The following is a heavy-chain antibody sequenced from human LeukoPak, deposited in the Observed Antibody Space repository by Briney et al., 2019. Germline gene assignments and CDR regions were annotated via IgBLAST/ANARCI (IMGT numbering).Heavy chain of an antibody. CDR2: IHTSGST. CDR1: GGSISNYH. D-gene: IGHD6-19*01. V-gene: IGHV4-4*07. CDR3: ARRDISSGWSFDY. Sequence: SETLSLTCTVSGGSISNYHWSGIRQPAGKGLWCIGQIHTSGSTNYNPPLKSRVTMSIDTPENQLSLTIRSVTAADTAVYYCARRDISSGWSFDYWGQGTLVTVSS. J-gene: IGHJ4*02.